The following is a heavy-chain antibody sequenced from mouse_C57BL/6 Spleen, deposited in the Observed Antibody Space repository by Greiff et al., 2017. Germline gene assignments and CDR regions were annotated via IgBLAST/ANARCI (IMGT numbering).Heavy chain of an antibody. Sequence: VQLKQSGPVLVKPGASVKMSCKASGYTFTDYYMNWVKQSHGKSLEWIGVINPYNGGTSYNQKFKGKATLTVDKSSSTAYMELNSLTSEDSAVYYCARRRHYAMDYWGQGTSVTVSS. CDR1: GYTFTDYY. CDR3: ARRRHYAMDY. J-gene: IGHJ4*01. CDR2: INPYNGGT. V-gene: IGHV1-19*01.